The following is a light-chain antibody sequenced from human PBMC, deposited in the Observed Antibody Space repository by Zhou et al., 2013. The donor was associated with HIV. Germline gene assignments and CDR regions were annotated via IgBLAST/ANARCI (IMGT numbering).Light chain of an antibody. Sequence: EIVLTQSPGTLSLSPGERATLSCRASQIVSSRYLAWYQQKPGQAPRLLIYGASSRATGIPDRFSGSGSGTDFTLTINRLEPEDFAVYYCQQYGSSPWTFGQGTKVEIK. CDR1: QIVSSRY. J-gene: IGKJ1*01. V-gene: IGKV3-20*01. CDR3: QQYGSSPWT. CDR2: GAS.